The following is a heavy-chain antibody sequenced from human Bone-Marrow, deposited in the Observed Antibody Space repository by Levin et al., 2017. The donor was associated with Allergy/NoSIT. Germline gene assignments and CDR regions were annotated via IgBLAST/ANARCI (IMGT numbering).Heavy chain of an antibody. CDR1: GYSISDYY. CDR3: ARTPADNLYYFDY. V-gene: IGHV4-59*01. Sequence: SETLSLTCSLSGYSISDYYWSWLRQPPGKELEWIGYIHYSGAATFNPSVKSHFSMSVDISRNQFSLSLTSATAADTAIYFCARTPADNLYYFDYWGQGILVTVSP. CDR2: IHYSGAA. D-gene: IGHD1-1*01. J-gene: IGHJ4*02.